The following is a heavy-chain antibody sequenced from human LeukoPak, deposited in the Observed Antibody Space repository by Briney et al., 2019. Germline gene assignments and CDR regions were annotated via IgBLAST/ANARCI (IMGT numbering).Heavy chain of an antibody. V-gene: IGHV4-4*07. CDR3: ARRALDYDDVAYFYARCSDV. J-gene: IGHJ6*02. Sequence: SETLSLTCSVSGASISLYYWSWIRQSAGKRPEWIGRVHATGTTNYNPSLKSRVTLSVDTFKRQFSLKLKSVTAADTAVYYCARRALDYDDVAYFYARCSDVWGQGIKVTVS. CDR1: GASISLYY. D-gene: IGHD4-17*01. CDR2: VHATGTT.